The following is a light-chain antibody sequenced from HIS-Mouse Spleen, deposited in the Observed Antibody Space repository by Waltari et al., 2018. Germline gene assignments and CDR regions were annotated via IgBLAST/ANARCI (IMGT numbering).Light chain of an antibody. CDR1: SSDVASYNL. J-gene: IGLJ3*02. Sequence: QSALTQPASVSGSPGQSIPISCTGTSSDVASYNLVSWYQQPPGKAPKLMIYEGSKRPSGVSNRFSGSKSGNTASLTISGLQAEDEADYYCCSYAGSSTYWVFGGGTKLTVL. V-gene: IGLV2-23*01. CDR3: CSYAGSSTYWV. CDR2: EGS.